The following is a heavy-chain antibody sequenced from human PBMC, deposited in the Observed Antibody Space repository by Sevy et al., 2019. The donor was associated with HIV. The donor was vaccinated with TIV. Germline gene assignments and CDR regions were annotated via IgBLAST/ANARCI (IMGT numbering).Heavy chain of an antibody. D-gene: IGHD3-22*01. CDR2: ISYDGSNK. CDR1: GFTFSSFA. CDR3: AKAEYDSSGSFWYHDGMDV. V-gene: IGHV3-30*18. Sequence: GGSLRLSCAASGFTFSSFAMHWVRQAPGKGLEWVAVISYDGSNKYYADSVKGRFTISRDNSKNTLYLQMNSLRTEDTAVYYCAKAEYDSSGSFWYHDGMDVWGQGTTVTVSS. J-gene: IGHJ6*02.